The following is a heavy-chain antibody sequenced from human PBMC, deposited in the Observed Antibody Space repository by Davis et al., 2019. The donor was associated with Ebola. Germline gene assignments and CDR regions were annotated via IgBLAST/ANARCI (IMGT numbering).Heavy chain of an antibody. J-gene: IGHJ6*02. CDR1: GDTLSSYG. CDR2: IIPIFGST. CDR3: ARDLNYYGSGNYYNEDRGDGMDV. Sequence: SVKVSCKTSGDTLSSYGISWVRQAPGLGLEWMGGIIPIFGSTKYAQKFQGRVTITADKSTSIVYMELTGLRSEDTAVYYCARDLNYYGSGNYYNEDRGDGMDVWGQGTTVIVSS. D-gene: IGHD3-10*01. V-gene: IGHV1-69*06.